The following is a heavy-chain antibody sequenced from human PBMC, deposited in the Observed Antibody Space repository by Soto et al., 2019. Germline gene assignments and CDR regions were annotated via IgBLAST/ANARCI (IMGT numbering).Heavy chain of an antibody. CDR2: ISGSGGST. CDR3: AKLFESFRHSGSYFPFDY. D-gene: IGHD1-26*01. Sequence: GGSLRLSCAASGFTFSSYAMSWVRQAPGKGLEWVSAISGSGGSTYYADSVKGRFTISRDNSKNTLYLQMNSLRAEDTAVYYCAKLFESFRHSGSYFPFDYCGQGTLVTVSS. CDR1: GFTFSSYA. J-gene: IGHJ4*02. V-gene: IGHV3-23*01.